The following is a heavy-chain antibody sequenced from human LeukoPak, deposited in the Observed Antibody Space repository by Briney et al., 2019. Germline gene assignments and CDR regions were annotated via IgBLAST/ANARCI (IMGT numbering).Heavy chain of an antibody. CDR1: GFTFSRYW. CDR2: IKQDGSEK. CDR3: ATSTVTTWTYDY. J-gene: IGHJ4*02. D-gene: IGHD4-17*01. Sequence: GGSLRLSCASSGFTFSRYWMSWVRQAPGKGREGVANIKQDGSEKYYVDSVKGGFTISRDNAKNSLYLQMNSLRAEDTAVYYCATSTVTTWTYDYWGQGTLVTVSS. V-gene: IGHV3-7*01.